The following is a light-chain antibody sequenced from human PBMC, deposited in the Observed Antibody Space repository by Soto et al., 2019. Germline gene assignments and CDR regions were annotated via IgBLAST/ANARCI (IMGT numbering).Light chain of an antibody. CDR3: QQYGNSMVT. V-gene: IGKV1-39*01. CDR1: QSISSY. Sequence: DIQMTQSPASRGESVGDRVTMTCRASQSISSYLNWYQQKPGKAPKLLIYAASSLQSGVPSRFSGSGSGTDFTLTISRLEPEDFAVYYCQQYGNSMVTFGPGTKVDIK. J-gene: IGKJ3*01. CDR2: AAS.